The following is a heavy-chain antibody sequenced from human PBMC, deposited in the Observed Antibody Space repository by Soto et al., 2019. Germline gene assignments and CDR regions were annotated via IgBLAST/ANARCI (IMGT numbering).Heavy chain of an antibody. D-gene: IGHD1-20*01. CDR3: TRRYNWNDYYLDP. CDR2: SYYSGTS. J-gene: IGHJ5*02. Sequence: SETLSLTCTVSGGSIRVQSYYWTWIRQTPGKGLEWVGSSYYSGTSYFNPALKGRITISVDTSTNQFSLRLTSVTAADTAVYYCTRRYNWNDYYLDPWGQGTLVTVSS. CDR1: GGSIRVQSYY. V-gene: IGHV4-39*01.